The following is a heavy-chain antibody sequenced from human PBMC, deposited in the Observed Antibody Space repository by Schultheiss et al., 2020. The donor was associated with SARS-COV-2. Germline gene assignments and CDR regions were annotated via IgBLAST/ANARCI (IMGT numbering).Heavy chain of an antibody. CDR2: ISSSSSYI. CDR3: ARDVSSHAWKVGATTGY. Sequence: GESLKISCAASGFTFSSYAMSWVRQAPGKGLEWVSSISSSSSYIYYADSVKGRFTISRDNSKNTLYLQMNSLRAEDTAVYYCARDVSSHAWKVGATTGYWGQGTLVTVSS. D-gene: IGHD1-26*01. J-gene: IGHJ4*02. CDR1: GFTFSSYA. V-gene: IGHV3-21*01.